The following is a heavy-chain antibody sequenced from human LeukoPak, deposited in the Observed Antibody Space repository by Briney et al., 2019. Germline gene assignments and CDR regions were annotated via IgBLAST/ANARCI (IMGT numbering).Heavy chain of an antibody. CDR3: ARNPIRGFGELRD. Sequence: SETLSLTCTVSGGPIIGYYWTWIRQPAGKGLEWIGHIYTSGITNYNPSLKSRVTMSVDTSKNQFSLKLSSVTAADTAVYYCARNPIRGFGELRDWGQGTLVTVSS. CDR1: GGPIIGYY. CDR2: IYTSGIT. J-gene: IGHJ4*02. D-gene: IGHD3-10*01. V-gene: IGHV4-4*07.